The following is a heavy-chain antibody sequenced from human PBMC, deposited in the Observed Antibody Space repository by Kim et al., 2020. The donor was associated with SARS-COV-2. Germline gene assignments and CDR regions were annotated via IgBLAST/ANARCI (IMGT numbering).Heavy chain of an antibody. CDR3: AKDAADSSGFWYGMDV. J-gene: IGHJ6*02. D-gene: IGHD6-19*01. CDR2: ISWNSGSI. CDR1: GFTFDDYA. Sequence: GGSLRLSCAASGFTFDDYAMHWVRQAPGKGLEWVSGISWNSGSIGYADSVKGRFTISRDNAKNSLYLQMNSLRAEDTALYYCAKDAADSSGFWYGMDVWGQGTTVTVSS. V-gene: IGHV3-9*01.